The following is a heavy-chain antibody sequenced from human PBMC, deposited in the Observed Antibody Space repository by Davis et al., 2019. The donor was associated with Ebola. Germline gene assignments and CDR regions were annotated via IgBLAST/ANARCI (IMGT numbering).Heavy chain of an antibody. V-gene: IGHV4-59*01. CDR2: IYYSGST. CDR1: AGSISSYY. J-gene: IGHJ4*02. CDR3: ARSFLRSGWYY. Sequence: MPSETLSLTCTVSAGSISSYYWSWIRQPPGKGLEWIGYIYYSGSTNYNPSLKSRVTISVDTSKNQFSLKLSSVTAADTAVYYCARSFLRSGWYYWGQGTLVTVSS. D-gene: IGHD6-19*01.